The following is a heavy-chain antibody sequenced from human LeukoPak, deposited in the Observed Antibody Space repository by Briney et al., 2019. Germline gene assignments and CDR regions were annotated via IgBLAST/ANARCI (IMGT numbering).Heavy chain of an antibody. Sequence: GGSLRLSCAASGFTFTNYAMIWVRQAPGKGLESVSSISASGSNTYYADSVKGRFTISRDNSKNTLYLQMNSLRAEDTAVYYCARDYCSSTSCYDYWGQGTLVTVSS. V-gene: IGHV3-23*01. CDR1: GFTFTNYA. J-gene: IGHJ4*02. D-gene: IGHD2-2*01. CDR2: ISASGSNT. CDR3: ARDYCSSTSCYDY.